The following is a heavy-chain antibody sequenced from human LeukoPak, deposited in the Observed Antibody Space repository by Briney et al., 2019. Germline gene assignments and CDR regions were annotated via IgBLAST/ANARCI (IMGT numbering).Heavy chain of an antibody. CDR2: IKQDGSEK. D-gene: IGHD6-19*01. V-gene: IGHV3-7*01. J-gene: IGHJ4*02. Sequence: GGSLRLSCTASGFTFGDYAMSWVRQAPGKGLEWVANIKQDGSEKYYVDSVKGRFTISRDNANNSLYLQMNSLRAEDTAVYYCARGGWYYFDYWGQGTLVTVSS. CDR3: ARGGWYYFDY. CDR1: GFTFGDYA.